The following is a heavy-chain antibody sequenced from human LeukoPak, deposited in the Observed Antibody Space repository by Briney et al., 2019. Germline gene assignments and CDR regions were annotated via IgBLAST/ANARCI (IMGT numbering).Heavy chain of an antibody. D-gene: IGHD2-2*01. CDR3: ARNYCSSTSCPGPDHYYYMDV. J-gene: IGHJ6*03. CDR1: GGTLSSYA. CDR2: IIPIFGTA. Sequence: SVKVSCKASGGTLSSYAISWVRQAPGQGLEWMGGIIPIFGTANYAQKFQGRVTITADESTSTAYMELSSLRSEDTAVYYCARNYCSSTSCPGPDHYYYMDVWGKGTTVTVSS. V-gene: IGHV1-69*13.